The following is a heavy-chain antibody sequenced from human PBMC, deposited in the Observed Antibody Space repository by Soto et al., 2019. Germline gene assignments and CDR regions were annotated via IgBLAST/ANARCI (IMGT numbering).Heavy chain of an antibody. V-gene: IGHV3-13*01. CDR2: IGTAGDT. D-gene: IGHD1-1*01. J-gene: IGHJ3*02. CDR1: GFTFSSYD. CDR3: ARVLNCNAHDAFDI. Sequence: EVQLVESGGGLVQPGGSLRLSCAASGFTFSSYDMHWVRQATGKGLEWVSAIGTAGDTYYPGSVKGRFTISRENAKNSLYLQMNSLRAGDTAVYYCARVLNCNAHDAFDIWGQGRMVTVSS.